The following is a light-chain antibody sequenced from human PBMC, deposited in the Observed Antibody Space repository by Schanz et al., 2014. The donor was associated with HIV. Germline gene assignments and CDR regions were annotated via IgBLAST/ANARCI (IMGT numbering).Light chain of an antibody. CDR3: YSYAGSRV. Sequence: QSALTQPRSVSGSPGQSVTISCTGTSSDVGDYNYVSWYQQHPGKAPKLMIFDVTERPSGVPDRFSGSKSGNTAYLTISGLQAEDEADYYCYSYAGSRVFGGGTKLTVL. CDR2: DVT. J-gene: IGLJ3*02. V-gene: IGLV2-11*01. CDR1: SSDVGDYNY.